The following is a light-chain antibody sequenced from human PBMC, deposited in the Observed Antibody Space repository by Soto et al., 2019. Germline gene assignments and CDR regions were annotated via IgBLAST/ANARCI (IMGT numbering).Light chain of an antibody. CDR2: DAS. Sequence: ILLNQSPDPLSLFPGEKANLSRRASQSVKNNYLAWYQQKPGQAPRFLIYDASSRATGIPDRFSGSGSGTDFTLTISRLEPEDFAVYYCQQYGSTPLTFGGGTKVDIK. CDR3: QQYGSTPLT. V-gene: IGKV3-20*01. J-gene: IGKJ4*01. CDR1: QSVKNNY.